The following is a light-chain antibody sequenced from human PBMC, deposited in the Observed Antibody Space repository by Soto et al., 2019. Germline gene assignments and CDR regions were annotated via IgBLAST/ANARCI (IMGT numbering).Light chain of an antibody. CDR2: EVS. CDR1: SSDVGGYNDY. V-gene: IGLV2-8*01. J-gene: IGLJ1*01. Sequence: QSALTQPPSASGSPGQSVTISCTGTSSDVGGYNDYVSWYQQHPGKAPKLMIYEVSKRPSGVPDRFSGSKSGNTASLTVSGLQADDEAHYYCSSYAGSDNFVFGTGTKVTVL. CDR3: SSYAGSDNFV.